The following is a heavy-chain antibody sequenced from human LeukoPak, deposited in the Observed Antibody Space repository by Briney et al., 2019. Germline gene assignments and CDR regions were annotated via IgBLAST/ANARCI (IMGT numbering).Heavy chain of an antibody. V-gene: IGHV1-69*13. Sequence: SVKVSCKASGGTFSSYAISWVRQAPGQGLEWMGGIIPIFGTANYAQKFQGRVTITADESTSTAYMELSSLRSEDTAVYYCASSDASAGGYSYGFDYYYMDVWGKGTTVTISS. CDR1: GGTFSSYA. CDR3: ASSDASAGGYSYGFDYYYMDV. CDR2: IIPIFGTA. D-gene: IGHD5-18*01. J-gene: IGHJ6*03.